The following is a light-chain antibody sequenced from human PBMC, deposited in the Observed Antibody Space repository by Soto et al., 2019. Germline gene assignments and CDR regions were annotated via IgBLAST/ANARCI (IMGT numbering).Light chain of an antibody. CDR1: SSDVGGYNC. V-gene: IGLV2-11*01. CDR3: CSYTGSYTVV. CDR2: DVS. Sequence: QSVLTQPRSVSGSPGQSVALSCTGTSSDVGGYNCVSWYQQHPGKAPKLMIYDVSARPSGVPDRFSGSKSGNTASLTISGLQAEDEADYYCCSYTGSYTVVFGGGTKLTVL. J-gene: IGLJ2*01.